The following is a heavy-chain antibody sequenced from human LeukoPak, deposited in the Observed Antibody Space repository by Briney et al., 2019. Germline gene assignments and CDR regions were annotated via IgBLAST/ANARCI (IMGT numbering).Heavy chain of an antibody. J-gene: IGHJ4*02. CDR1: GGSFSGYY. CDR3: ARGRTVRGLLGY. Sequence: SETLSLTCAVYGGSFSGYYWSWIRQPPGKGLEWIGEINHSGSTNYNPSLKSRVTISVDTSMNQFSLRLTSVIAADTAVYYCARGRTVRGLLGYWGQGTLVTVSS. CDR2: INHSGST. V-gene: IGHV4-34*01. D-gene: IGHD3-10*01.